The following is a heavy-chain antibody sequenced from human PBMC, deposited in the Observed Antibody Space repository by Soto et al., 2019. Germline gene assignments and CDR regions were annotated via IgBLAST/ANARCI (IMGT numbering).Heavy chain of an antibody. CDR1: GGSISSYF. J-gene: IGHJ2*01. CDR2: IYYTGST. V-gene: IGHV4-59*01. Sequence: QVQLQESGPGLVKPSETLSLTCTVSGGSISSYFWSWIRQPPGKGLEWIGYIYYTGSTNYNPYLKSRVTISVDTSKNQFSLQLSSVTAADTAVYYCASFNWYFDLWGRCTLVTVSS. CDR3: ASFNWYFDL.